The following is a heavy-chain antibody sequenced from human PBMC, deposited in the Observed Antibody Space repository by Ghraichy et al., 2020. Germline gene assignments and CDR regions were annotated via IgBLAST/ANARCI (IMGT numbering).Heavy chain of an antibody. J-gene: IGHJ4*02. V-gene: IGHV1-3*01. CDR2: INAGNGNT. CDR1: GYTFTSYA. Sequence: ASVKVSCKASGYTFTSYAMHWVRQAPGQRLEWMGWINAGNGNTKYSQKFQGRVTITRDTSASTAYMELSSLRSEDTAVYYCARDREYSGYDFALLDYWGQGTLVTVSS. D-gene: IGHD5-12*01. CDR3: ARDREYSGYDFALLDY.